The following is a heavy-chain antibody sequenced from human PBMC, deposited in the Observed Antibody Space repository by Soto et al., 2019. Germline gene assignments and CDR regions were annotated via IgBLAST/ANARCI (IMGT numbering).Heavy chain of an antibody. J-gene: IGHJ4*02. V-gene: IGHV4-4*02. CDR1: GGSFTSNNW. D-gene: IGHD1-7*01. Sequence: SETLSLTCAVSGGSFTSNNWWTWVRHPPGQGLEWIGEIYRTGSTNYNPPLNRRVTISLDKSDNQFSLKVTSLTAADTAVYYCASRDPGTSVDYWGQGTLVTVSS. CDR3: ASRDPGTSVDY. CDR2: IYRTGST.